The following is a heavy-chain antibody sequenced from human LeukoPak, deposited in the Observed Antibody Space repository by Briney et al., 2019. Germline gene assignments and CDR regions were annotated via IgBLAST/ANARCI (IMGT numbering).Heavy chain of an antibody. CDR2: ISGSGGST. CDR3: AKAAVVVAAPYFDY. CDR1: GFTFSDYD. D-gene: IGHD2-15*01. V-gene: IGHV3-23*01. Sequence: GGSLRLSCSASGFTFSDYDMNWVRQAPGKGLEWVSAISGSGGSTYYADSVKGRFTISRDNSKNTLYLQMNSLRAEDTAVYYCAKAAVVVAAPYFDYWGQGTLVTVSS. J-gene: IGHJ4*02.